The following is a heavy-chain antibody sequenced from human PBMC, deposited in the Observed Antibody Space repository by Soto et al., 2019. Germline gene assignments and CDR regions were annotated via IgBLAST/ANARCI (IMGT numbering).Heavy chain of an antibody. Sequence: QVQLVQSGAEEKKPGASVKVSCKASGYTFTSYAMHWVRQAPGQRLEWMGWINAGNGNTKYSQKFQVIVTITRDTYASTAHMELSSLRYEDPAVYYCARGLPLAADYWGQGTLFTVSS. V-gene: IGHV1-3*05. J-gene: IGHJ4*02. CDR1: GYTFTSYA. CDR2: INAGNGNT. CDR3: ARGLPLAADY.